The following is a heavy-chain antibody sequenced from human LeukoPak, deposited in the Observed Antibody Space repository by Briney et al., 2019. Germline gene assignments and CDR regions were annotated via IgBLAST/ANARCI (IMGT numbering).Heavy chain of an antibody. CDR3: AKGPNYDILTGWRKTYNGFDV. Sequence: PGRSLRLSCAASGFTFSSYAMHWVRQAPGKGLEWVAVISYDGSNKYYADSVKGRFTISRDNSKNMVYLQMNSLSAEDTAVYYCAKGPNYDILTGWRKTYNGFDVWGQGTMVTVSS. D-gene: IGHD3-9*01. CDR2: ISYDGSNK. CDR1: GFTFSSYA. V-gene: IGHV3-30*04. J-gene: IGHJ3*01.